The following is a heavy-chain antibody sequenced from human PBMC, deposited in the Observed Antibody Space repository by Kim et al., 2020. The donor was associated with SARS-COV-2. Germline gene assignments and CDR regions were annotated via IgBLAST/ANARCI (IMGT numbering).Heavy chain of an antibody. Sequence: LRLSCAASGFTFDDYAMHWVRQAPGKGLEGVSGISWNSGSIGYADSVKGRFTISRDNAKNSLYLQMNSLRAEDTALYYCAKDMNKGFDYWGQGTLVTVSS. J-gene: IGHJ4*02. CDR1: GFTFDDYA. CDR2: ISWNSGSI. V-gene: IGHV3-9*01. CDR3: AKDMNKGFDY.